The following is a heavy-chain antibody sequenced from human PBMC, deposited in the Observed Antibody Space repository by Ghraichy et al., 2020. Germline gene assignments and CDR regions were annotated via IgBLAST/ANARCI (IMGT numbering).Heavy chain of an antibody. CDR3: ARVLDTYYYDSSGYIFDY. Sequence: GGSLRLSCAASGFTFSSYWMSWVRQAPGKRLEWVANIKQDGSEKYYVDSVKGRFTISRDNAKNSLYLQMNSLRAEDTAVYYCARVLDTYYYDSSGYIFDYWGQGTLVTVSS. J-gene: IGHJ4*02. V-gene: IGHV3-7*01. D-gene: IGHD3-22*01. CDR1: GFTFSSYW. CDR2: IKQDGSEK.